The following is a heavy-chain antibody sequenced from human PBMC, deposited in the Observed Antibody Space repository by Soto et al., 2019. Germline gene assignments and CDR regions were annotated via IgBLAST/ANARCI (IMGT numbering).Heavy chain of an antibody. CDR3: ARFVMPAPRHADFDF. J-gene: IGHJ4*02. CDR1: GDSITNNNFY. D-gene: IGHD2-21*02. V-gene: IGHV4-39*01. CDR2: IYYLGNT. Sequence: LSLTCTVSGDSITNNNFYWGWVRQPPGKGLDWIGNIYYLGNTFYNPSLRSRVTISADTSKNQFSLNLSSVTAADTAVYYCARFVMPAPRHADFDFWDQGTLVTVYS.